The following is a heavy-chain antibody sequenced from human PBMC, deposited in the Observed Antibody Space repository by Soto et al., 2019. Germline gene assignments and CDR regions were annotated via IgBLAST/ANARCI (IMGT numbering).Heavy chain of an antibody. J-gene: IGHJ6*02. CDR1: GGTFSSYA. CDR2: IIPIFGTA. V-gene: IGHV1-69*01. CDR3: ARVTYYYGSGTVPRVGYYGMDV. D-gene: IGHD3-10*01. Sequence: QVQLVQSGAEVKKPGSSVKVSCKASGGTFSSYAISWVRQAPGQGLEWMGGIIPIFGTANYAQKFQGRVTITADESTSTAYMELSSLRSEDTAVYYCARVTYYYGSGTVPRVGYYGMDVWGQGTTVTVSS.